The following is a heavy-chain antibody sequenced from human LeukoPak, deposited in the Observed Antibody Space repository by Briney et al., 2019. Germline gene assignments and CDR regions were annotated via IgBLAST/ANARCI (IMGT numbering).Heavy chain of an antibody. CDR1: GFSFNTYA. D-gene: IGHD1-14*01. Sequence: GGSLRLSCAYSGFSFNTYAMSWVRQAPGKGLEWVATTGVSGTTSYAGSVRGRFTVSRDTSTSAWCLQMNSLRAEDTALYYCAKRGPREMYYFESWGQGTRVTVSS. J-gene: IGHJ4*02. CDR2: TGVSGTT. CDR3: AKRGPREMYYFES. V-gene: IGHV3-23*01.